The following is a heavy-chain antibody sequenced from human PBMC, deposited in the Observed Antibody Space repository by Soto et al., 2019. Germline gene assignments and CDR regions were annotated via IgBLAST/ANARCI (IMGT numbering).Heavy chain of an antibody. V-gene: IGHV1-69*08. CDR2: IIPILGIA. D-gene: IGHD2-21*02. CDR3: GKDCGGDCHAFDI. J-gene: IGHJ3*02. CDR1: GGTFSSYT. Sequence: QVQLVQSGAEVKKPGSSVKVSCKASGGTFSSYTISWVRQAPGQGLEWMGRIIPILGIANYAQKFQGRVTITADKSTSTAYMELSSLRSEDTAVYYCGKDCGGDCHAFDIWGQGTMVTVSA.